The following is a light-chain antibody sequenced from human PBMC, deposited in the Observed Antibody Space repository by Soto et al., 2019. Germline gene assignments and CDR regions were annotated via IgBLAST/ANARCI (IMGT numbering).Light chain of an antibody. CDR1: QSVSSN. J-gene: IGKJ1*01. CDR2: RAS. CDR3: QQYNSWPPGT. V-gene: IGKV3-15*01. Sequence: EIVMTQSPATLSVSPGERATLSCRASQSVSSNLAWYQKKPGQAPRLLIYRASIRATGIPARFSGSGSGTEFSLTISSLQLEDFAVYYCQQYNSWPPGTFGLGTKVDIK.